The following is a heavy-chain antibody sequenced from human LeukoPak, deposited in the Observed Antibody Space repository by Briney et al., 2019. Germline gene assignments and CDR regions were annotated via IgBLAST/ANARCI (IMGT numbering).Heavy chain of an antibody. D-gene: IGHD2-2*02. CDR1: EFTFSRYG. Sequence: GGSLRLSCAASEFTFSRYGMHWVRQAPGKGLEWVAVISYDGSNKYYADSVKGRFTVSRDNSNNTLYLQMNSLRVEDTAVYYCARYCTSTSCYKPPWGQGTLVTVSS. CDR3: ARYCTSTSCYKPP. J-gene: IGHJ5*02. V-gene: IGHV3-30-3*01. CDR2: ISYDGSNK.